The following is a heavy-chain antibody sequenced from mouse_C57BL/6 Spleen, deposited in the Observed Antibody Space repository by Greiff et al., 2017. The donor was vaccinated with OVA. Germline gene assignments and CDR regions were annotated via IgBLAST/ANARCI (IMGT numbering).Heavy chain of an antibody. CDR1: GYAFSSSW. V-gene: IGHV1-82*01. Sequence: QVQLQQSGPELVKPGASVKISCKASGYAFSSSWMNWVKQRPGKGLEWIGRIYPGDGDTNYNGKFKGKATLTADKSSSTAYMQLSSLTSEDSAVYFCARPDSSGYEGFAYWGQGTLVTVSA. J-gene: IGHJ3*01. D-gene: IGHD3-2*02. CDR2: IYPGDGDT. CDR3: ARPDSSGYEGFAY.